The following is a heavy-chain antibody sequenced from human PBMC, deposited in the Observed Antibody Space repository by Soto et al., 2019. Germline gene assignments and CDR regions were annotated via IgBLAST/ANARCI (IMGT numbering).Heavy chain of an antibody. CDR1: GFTFSSYA. J-gene: IGHJ6*02. D-gene: IGHD3-16*02. V-gene: IGHV3-23*01. CDR2: ISGSGGST. Sequence: PGGSLRLSCAASGFTFSSYAMSWVRQAPGKGLEWVSAISGSGGSTYYADSVKGRFTISRDNSKNTLYLQMNSLRAEDTAVYYCAKGYQSKYRNTFQYYYYYGMDVWGQGTTVTVSS. CDR3: AKGYQSKYRNTFQYYYYYGMDV.